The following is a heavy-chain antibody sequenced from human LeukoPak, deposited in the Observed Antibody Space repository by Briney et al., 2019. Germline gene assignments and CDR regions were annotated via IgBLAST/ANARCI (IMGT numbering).Heavy chain of an antibody. J-gene: IGHJ5*02. D-gene: IGHD2-21*02. V-gene: IGHV3-30*18. Sequence: GGSLRLSCAASGFTFSSYGMHWVRQAPGKGLEWVAVISYDGSNTYYADSVKGRFTISRDNSKNMLYLQMNSLRAEDTAVYYCAKERSYCGGDCYSLESWGQGTLVTVSS. CDR1: GFTFSSYG. CDR3: AKERSYCGGDCYSLES. CDR2: ISYDGSNT.